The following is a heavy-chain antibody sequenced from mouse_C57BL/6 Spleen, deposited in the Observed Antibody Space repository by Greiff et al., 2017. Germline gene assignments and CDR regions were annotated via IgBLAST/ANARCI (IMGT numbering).Heavy chain of an antibody. Sequence: EVQLQQSVAELVRPGASVKLSCTASGFNIKNTYMHWVKQRPEQGLEWIGRIYPANGNTKYAPKFQGKATITADTSSNTAYLQLISLTSEDAAIDYCASNPNSRGAMEYWGQGTSVTVSS. J-gene: IGHJ4*01. CDR1: GFNIKNTY. CDR3: ASNPNSRGAMEY. V-gene: IGHV14-3*01. CDR2: IYPANGNT.